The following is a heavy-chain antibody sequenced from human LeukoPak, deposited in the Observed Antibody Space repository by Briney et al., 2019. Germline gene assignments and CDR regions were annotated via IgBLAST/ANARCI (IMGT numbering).Heavy chain of an antibody. Sequence: GASVKVSCKASGYTFTSYYMHWVRQAPGQGLEWMGIINPSGGSTSYAQKFQGRVTITADESTGTAYMELSSLRSEDTAVYYCARAVYYDGDYMDVWGKGTTVTISS. CDR1: GYTFTSYY. CDR2: INPSGGST. D-gene: IGHD3-22*01. CDR3: ARAVYYDGDYMDV. J-gene: IGHJ6*03. V-gene: IGHV1-46*01.